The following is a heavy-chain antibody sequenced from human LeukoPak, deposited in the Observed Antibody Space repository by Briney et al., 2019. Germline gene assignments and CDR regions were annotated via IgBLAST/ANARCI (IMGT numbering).Heavy chain of an antibody. J-gene: IGHJ4*02. CDR2: IKQDGSEK. Sequence: PGGSLRLSCAASGFTFSSYWMSWVRQAPGKGLEWVANIKQDGSEKYYVDSVKGRFTISRDNSKNTLYLQMNSLRAEDTAVYYCAKDRGYYGSGSYPNFDYWGQGTLVTVSS. D-gene: IGHD3-10*01. CDR1: GFTFSSYW. V-gene: IGHV3-7*01. CDR3: AKDRGYYGSGSYPNFDY.